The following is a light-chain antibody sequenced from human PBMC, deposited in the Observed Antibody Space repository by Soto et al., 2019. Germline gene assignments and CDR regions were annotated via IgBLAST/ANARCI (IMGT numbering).Light chain of an antibody. CDR2: DAS. V-gene: IGKV1-5*01. Sequence: DIQMTPSPSTLSASVGDRVTITCRASQSISSWLGWYQQKPGKATKLLIYDASSLESGVPSRFSCSESGTEFTLTISSLQPDDFATYYCQQYNSYTPYTFGQGTKLEIK. CDR1: QSISSW. J-gene: IGKJ2*01. CDR3: QQYNSYTPYT.